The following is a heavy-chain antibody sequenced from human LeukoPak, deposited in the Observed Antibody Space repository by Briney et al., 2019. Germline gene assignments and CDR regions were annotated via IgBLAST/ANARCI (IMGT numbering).Heavy chain of an antibody. CDR2: IYSGGST. J-gene: IGHJ5*02. V-gene: IGHV3-66*01. CDR3: ATGDPGFA. Sequence: GGSLRLSCGASGFTVNSNYMTWVRQAPGKGLEWVALIYSGGSTHYSDSVRGRFTISRDNSKNTVYLQMKSLRAEDTAVYYCATGDPGFAWGQGTLVTVSS. D-gene: IGHD3-10*01. CDR1: GFTVNSNY.